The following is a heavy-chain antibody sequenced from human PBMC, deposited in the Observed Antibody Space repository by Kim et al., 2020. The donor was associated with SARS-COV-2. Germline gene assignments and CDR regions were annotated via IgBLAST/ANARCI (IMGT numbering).Heavy chain of an antibody. D-gene: IGHD5-18*01. CDR2: ISYDGSNK. J-gene: IGHJ4*02. CDR1: GFTFSSYG. V-gene: IGHV3-33*05. CDR3: ARDDGMDTSSQIGY. Sequence: GGSLRLSCAASGFTFSSYGMHWVRQAPGKGLEWVAVISYDGSNKYYADSVKGRFTISRDNSKNTLYLQMNSLRAEDTAVYYCARDDGMDTSSQIGYWGQGTLVTVSS.